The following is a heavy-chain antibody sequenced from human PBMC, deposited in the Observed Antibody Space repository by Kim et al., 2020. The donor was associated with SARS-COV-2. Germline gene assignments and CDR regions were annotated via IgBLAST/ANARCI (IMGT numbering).Heavy chain of an antibody. CDR3: ARLHVDTAMVTCYFDY. Sequence: GESLKISCKGSGYSFTSYWIGWVRQMPGKGLEWMGIIYPGDSDTRYSPSFQGQVTISADKSISTAYLQWSSLKASDTAMYYCARLHVDTAMVTCYFDYWGQGTLVTVSS. CDR1: GYSFTSYW. J-gene: IGHJ4*02. V-gene: IGHV5-51*01. CDR2: IYPGDSDT. D-gene: IGHD5-18*01.